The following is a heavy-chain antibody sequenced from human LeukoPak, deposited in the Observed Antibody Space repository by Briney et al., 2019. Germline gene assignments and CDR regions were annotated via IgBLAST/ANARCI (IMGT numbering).Heavy chain of an antibody. CDR1: GFTFSDYY. CDR2: IGSSGSTI. D-gene: IGHD3-10*01. Sequence: GGSLRLSCAASGFTFSDYYMSRIRQAPGQGLEWVSYIGSSGSTIYYADSANGQFTISRDNAKNSLYLQMNSLRAEDTAVYYCARVRYYGSAHPDYWGQGTLVTVSS. V-gene: IGHV3-11*04. J-gene: IGHJ4*02. CDR3: ARVRYYGSAHPDY.